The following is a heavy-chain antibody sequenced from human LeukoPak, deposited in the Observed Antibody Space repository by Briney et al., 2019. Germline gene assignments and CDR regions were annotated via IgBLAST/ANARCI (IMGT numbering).Heavy chain of an antibody. V-gene: IGHV4-59*01. Sequence: KPSETLSLTCTVSGGSISSYYWRWIRQPPGKGLEGIGDIYYSGSTNYNPSLKSRVTISVDTSKNQFSLKLSSVTAADTAVYYCARDRSSGWYGKYYFDYWGQGTLVTVSS. J-gene: IGHJ4*02. CDR3: ARDRSSGWYGKYYFDY. D-gene: IGHD6-19*01. CDR1: GGSISSYY. CDR2: IYYSGST.